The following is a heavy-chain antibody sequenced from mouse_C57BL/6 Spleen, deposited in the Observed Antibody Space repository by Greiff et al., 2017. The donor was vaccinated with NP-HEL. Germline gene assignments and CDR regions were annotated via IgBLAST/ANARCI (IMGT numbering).Heavy chain of an antibody. CDR1: GYTFTSYG. Sequence: QVQLQQSGAELARPGASVKLSCKASGYTFTSYGISWVKQRTGQGLEWIGEIYPRSGNTYYNEKFKGKATLTADKSSSTAYMELRSLTSEDSAVYFCARRPYDGYYPIYYAMDYWGQGTSVTVSS. V-gene: IGHV1-81*01. J-gene: IGHJ4*01. D-gene: IGHD2-3*01. CDR2: IYPRSGNT. CDR3: ARRPYDGYYPIYYAMDY.